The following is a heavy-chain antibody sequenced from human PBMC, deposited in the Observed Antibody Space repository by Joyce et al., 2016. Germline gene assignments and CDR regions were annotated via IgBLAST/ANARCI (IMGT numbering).Heavy chain of an antibody. CDR2: ISDIGGST. Sequence: EVQLLESGGGLVQPGGSLTLPCAASGFTFNNYGLTWVRQAPGKGLEWVSSISDIGGSTYYADSVSDRFTISSDNSKNTLFLQMTSLTAEDTAVYYCAKDRPYSTYYYFYYMDVWGKGTTVTVSS. CDR1: GFTFNNYG. D-gene: IGHD4-11*01. J-gene: IGHJ6*03. CDR3: AKDRPYSTYYYFYYMDV. V-gene: IGHV3-23*01.